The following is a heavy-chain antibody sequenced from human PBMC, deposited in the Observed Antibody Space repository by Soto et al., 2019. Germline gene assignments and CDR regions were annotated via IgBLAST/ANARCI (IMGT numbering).Heavy chain of an antibody. V-gene: IGHV5-51*03. CDR2: VQPLDSDT. CDR3: VRIVSGYDWGLYYMDV. J-gene: IGHJ6*03. D-gene: IGHD5-12*01. CDR1: GYFFSNYW. Sequence: VQLVQSGAEVKKPGESLQSSCKGTGYFFSNYWIGWVRQMPGKGLEWMGAVQPLDSDTRNSPSLQGQVTISADNSISTAYLQWSSLKASDTAMYYCVRIVSGYDWGLYYMDVWGKGTTVTVSS.